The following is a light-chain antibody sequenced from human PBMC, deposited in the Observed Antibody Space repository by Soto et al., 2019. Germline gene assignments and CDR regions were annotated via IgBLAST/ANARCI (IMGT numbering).Light chain of an antibody. CDR3: NSYTSSRSYV. Sequence: QSALTQPASVSGSPGQSITISCTGTSSDVGAYNYVSWYQQYPGKAPKLMIYDVSYRPSGVSNRFSGSKSGNTASLTISGLQAEDEADYYCNSYTSSRSYVFGTGTKLTVL. CDR2: DVS. J-gene: IGLJ1*01. V-gene: IGLV2-14*01. CDR1: SSDVGAYNY.